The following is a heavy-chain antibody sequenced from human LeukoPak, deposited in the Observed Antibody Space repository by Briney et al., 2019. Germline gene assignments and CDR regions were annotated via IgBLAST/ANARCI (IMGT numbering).Heavy chain of an antibody. D-gene: IGHD2-21*02. V-gene: IGHV1-2*02. Sequence: ASVKVSCKASGYTFTGYYMHWVRQAPGQGLEWMGWINPNSGGTNYAQKFQGRVTMTRDTSISTAYMELSRLRADDTAVYYCARAPARCGGDCYVGFDPWGQGTLVTVSS. CDR1: GYTFTGYY. CDR3: ARAPARCGGDCYVGFDP. CDR2: INPNSGGT. J-gene: IGHJ5*02.